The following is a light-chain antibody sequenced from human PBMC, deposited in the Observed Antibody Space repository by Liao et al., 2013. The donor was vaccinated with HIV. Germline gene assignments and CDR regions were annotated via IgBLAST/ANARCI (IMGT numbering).Light chain of an antibody. CDR3: QAWDSSTVV. Sequence: SFVLTQPPSVSVAPGKTAKLTCGGNNIGSKSVHWYEQKPGQAPVLVIYYDSDRPSGIPERFSGSNSGNTATLTISGTQAMDEADFYCQAWDSSTVVFGGGTNLTVL. CDR2: YDS. V-gene: IGLV3-21*01. J-gene: IGLJ2*01. CDR1: NIGSKS.